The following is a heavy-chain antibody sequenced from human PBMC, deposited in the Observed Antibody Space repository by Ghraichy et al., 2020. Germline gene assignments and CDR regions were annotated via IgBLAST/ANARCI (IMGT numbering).Heavy chain of an antibody. D-gene: IGHD6-25*01. J-gene: IGHJ4*02. CDR2: IYYSGST. CDR3: ARDSGSVMFDY. CDR1: GGSISSYY. Sequence: SQTLSLTCTVSGGSISSYYWSWIRQPPGKGLEWIGYIYYSGSTNYNPSLKSRVTISVDTSKNQFSLKLSSVTAADTAVYYCARDSGSVMFDYWGQGTLVTVSS. V-gene: IGHV4-59*01.